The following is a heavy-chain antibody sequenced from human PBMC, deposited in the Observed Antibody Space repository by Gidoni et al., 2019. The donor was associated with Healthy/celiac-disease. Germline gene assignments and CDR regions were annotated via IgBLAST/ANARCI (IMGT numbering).Heavy chain of an antibody. D-gene: IGHD5-12*01. J-gene: IGHJ4*02. CDR1: GSTFSSSG. CDR2: IAYDGSKK. V-gene: IGHV3-30*18. CDR3: AKVGWEDGYNLGDYFDY. Sequence: QVQLVESGGGVVQPGRSLRPSCAASGSTFSSSGMHWVRQAPGKGLGWVAVIAYDGSKKYYADSVKSRFTISRDNSKNTLYLQMNSLRAEDTAVYYCAKVGWEDGYNLGDYFDYWGQGTLVTVSS.